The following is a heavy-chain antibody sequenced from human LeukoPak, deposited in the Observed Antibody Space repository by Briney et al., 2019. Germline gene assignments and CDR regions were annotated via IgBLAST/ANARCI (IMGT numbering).Heavy chain of an antibody. Sequence: SVKVSCKASGGTFSSYAISWVRQAPGQGLEWMGGIIPIFGTANYAQKFQGRVTITTDESTSTAYMELSSLRSEDTAVYYCAREVRGKNDLRRLDVWGKGTTVTVSS. CDR1: GGTFSSYA. V-gene: IGHV1-69*05. CDR3: AREVRGKNDLRRLDV. J-gene: IGHJ6*04. CDR2: IIPIFGTA. D-gene: IGHD3-3*01.